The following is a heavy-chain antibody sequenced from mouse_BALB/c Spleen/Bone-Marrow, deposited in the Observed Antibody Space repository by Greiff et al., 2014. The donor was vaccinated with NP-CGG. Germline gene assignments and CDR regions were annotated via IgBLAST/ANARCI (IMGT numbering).Heavy chain of an antibody. D-gene: IGHD2-3*01. Sequence: QVQLKQSGPGLVSPSQSLSITFPVSGVSLTSYGVHWVRQPPGKGLEWLGVIWAGGSTNYNSALMSRLSISKDNSKSQVFLKMNSLQTDDTAMYYCARVYLWYFDVWGAGTTVTVSS. V-gene: IGHV2-9*02. J-gene: IGHJ1*01. CDR1: GVSLTSYG. CDR3: ARVYLWYFDV. CDR2: IWAGGST.